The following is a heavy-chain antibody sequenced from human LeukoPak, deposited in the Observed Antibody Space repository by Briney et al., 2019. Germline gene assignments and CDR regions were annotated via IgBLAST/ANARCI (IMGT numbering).Heavy chain of an antibody. CDR2: IRGDGSMT. V-gene: IGHV3-74*01. Sequence: PGGSLRLSCAASEFTFSAYWMHWVRQAPGKGLVWVSRIRGDGSMTNYADSVKGRFTISSDNAKNTLYLQMNSLGLEDTAVYYCARENLAAAADYWGQGTVVTVSS. D-gene: IGHD6-25*01. CDR1: EFTFSAYW. J-gene: IGHJ4*02. CDR3: ARENLAAAADY.